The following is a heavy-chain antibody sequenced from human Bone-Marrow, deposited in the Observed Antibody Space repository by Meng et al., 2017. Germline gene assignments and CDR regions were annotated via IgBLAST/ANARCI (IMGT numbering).Heavy chain of an antibody. J-gene: IGHJ4*02. CDR2: IHQDGYT. CDR1: SVSISSTNW. V-gene: IGHV4-4*02. CDR3: VRGVSGTVADY. Sequence: QVQLQESGPGLVKPSGTLSLTCAVASVSISSTNWWGWVRQPPGKGLEWIGEIHQDGYTNYSPSLKSRVTISVDKSRNQFSLKLTSVTAADTALYYCVRGVSGTVADYWGQGTLVTVSS. D-gene: IGHD1-1*01.